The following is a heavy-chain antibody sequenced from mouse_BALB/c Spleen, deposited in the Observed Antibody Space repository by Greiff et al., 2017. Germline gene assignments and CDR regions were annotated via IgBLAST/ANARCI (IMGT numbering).Heavy chain of an antibody. CDR3: ARDANWAFAY. CDR1: GFSLTSYG. Sequence: QVQLKESGPGLVAPSQSLSITCTVSGFSLTSYGVHWVRQPPGKGLEWLGVIWAGGSTNYNSALMSRLSISKDNSKSQVFLKMNSLQTDDTAMYYCARDANWAFAYWGQGTLVTVSA. D-gene: IGHD4-1*01. CDR2: IWAGGST. V-gene: IGHV2-9*02. J-gene: IGHJ3*01.